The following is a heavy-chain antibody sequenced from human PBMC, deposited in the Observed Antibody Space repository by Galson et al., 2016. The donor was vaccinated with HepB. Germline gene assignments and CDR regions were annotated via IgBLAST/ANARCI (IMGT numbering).Heavy chain of an antibody. CDR3: AKNGPAAHGGWYSGL. D-gene: IGHD2-15*01. CDR1: GGSVSSDTW. CDR2: VYHSGST. V-gene: IGHV4-4*02. Sequence: SETLSLTCAVSGGSVSSDTWWSWVRQPPGKGLEWIGEVYHSGSTHYNPALKTRIIISVDSSKNEISLKMTSVTAADTAVYYCAKNGPAAHGGWYSGLWGRGTLVAFSS. J-gene: IGHJ2*01.